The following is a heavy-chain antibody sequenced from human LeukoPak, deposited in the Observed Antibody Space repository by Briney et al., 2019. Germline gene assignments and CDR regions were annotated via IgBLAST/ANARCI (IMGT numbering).Heavy chain of an antibody. D-gene: IGHD5-18*01. CDR2: INHSGST. Sequence: PSETLSLTCAVYGGSFSGYYWSWIRQPPGKGLEWIGEINHSGSTNYNPSLKSRVTISVATSKNQFSLTLSQVTAPDTAVYYCARLQLWYSWFDPWGQGTLVTVSS. J-gene: IGHJ5*02. V-gene: IGHV4-34*01. CDR3: ARLQLWYSWFDP. CDR1: GGSFSGYY.